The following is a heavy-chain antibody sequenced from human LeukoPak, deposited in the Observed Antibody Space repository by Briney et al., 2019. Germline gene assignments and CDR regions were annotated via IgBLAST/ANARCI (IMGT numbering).Heavy chain of an antibody. V-gene: IGHV4-59*01. CDR3: AAGEDY. D-gene: IGHD3-16*01. CDR2: IYYIGST. J-gene: IGHJ4*02. CDR1: GGSISSSY. Sequence: PSETLSLTCTVSGGSISSSYWSWIRQPPGKGLEWIGYIYYIGSTNYNTSLKSRVTISVDTSKNQFSLKLTSVTAADTAVYYCAAGEDYWGQGTLVTVSS.